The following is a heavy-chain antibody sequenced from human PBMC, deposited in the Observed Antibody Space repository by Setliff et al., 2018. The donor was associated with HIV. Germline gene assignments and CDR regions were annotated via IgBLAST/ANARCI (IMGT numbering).Heavy chain of an antibody. CDR2: INHSGRT. CDR3: VRVSCSSWYSIPRNYYYSMDV. Sequence: PGESLKISCAASGFTFSSYSMNWVRQPPGKGLEWIGEINHSGRTKYNPSLKSRVTTSVDTSKNQFSLRLSSVTAADTAVYYCVRVSCSSWYSIPRNYYYSMDVWGEGTTVTVSS. J-gene: IGHJ6*03. D-gene: IGHD6-13*01. CDR1: GFTFSSYS. V-gene: IGHV4-34*01.